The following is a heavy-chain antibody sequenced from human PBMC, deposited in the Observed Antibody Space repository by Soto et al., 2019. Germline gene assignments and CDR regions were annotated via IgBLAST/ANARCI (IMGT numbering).Heavy chain of an antibody. CDR1: GGSISSGDYY. CDR2: IYHSGST. J-gene: IGHJ5*02. Sequence: SETLSLTCTVSGGSISSGDYYWSWVRQHPGKGLEWIGYIYHSGSTYYNPSLKSRVTISVDTSKNQFSLKLSSVTAADTAVYYCARDVRPAHTNWFDPWGQGTLVTVSS. D-gene: IGHD2-8*01. CDR3: ARDVRPAHTNWFDP. V-gene: IGHV4-31*03.